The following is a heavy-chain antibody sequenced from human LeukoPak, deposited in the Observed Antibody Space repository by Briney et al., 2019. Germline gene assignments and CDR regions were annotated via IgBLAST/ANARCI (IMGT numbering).Heavy chain of an antibody. J-gene: IGHJ4*02. CDR3: AREGSTGASRYFDY. V-gene: IGHV4-30-4*08. CDR2: IYYSGST. Sequence: SQTLSLTCTVSGGSISSGDYYWSWIRQPPGKGLEWVGYIYYSGSTYYNPSLKSRVTISVDTSKNQFSLKLSSVTAADTAVYYCAREGSTGASRYFDYWGQGTLVTVSS. CDR1: GGSISSGDYY. D-gene: IGHD1-26*01.